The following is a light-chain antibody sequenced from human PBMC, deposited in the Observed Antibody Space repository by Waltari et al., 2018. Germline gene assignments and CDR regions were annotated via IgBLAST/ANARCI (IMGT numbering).Light chain of an antibody. J-gene: IGKJ2*01. V-gene: IGKV4-1*01. Sequence: DIVMTQSPDSLAVSLGERATINCRSSRTVFFSSNNKDFLSWYQQRPGQPPKLLIYWASTRESGVRDRVSGSGSGTNFTLTINCLQAEDVAVYYCQQFYITPQTFGQGTRVEIK. CDR1: RTVFFSSNNKDF. CDR2: WAS. CDR3: QQFYITPQT.